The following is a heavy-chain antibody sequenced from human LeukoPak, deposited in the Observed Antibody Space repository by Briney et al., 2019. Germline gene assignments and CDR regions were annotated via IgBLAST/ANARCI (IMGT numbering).Heavy chain of an antibody. V-gene: IGHV4-39*01. CDR2: IHYTGST. Sequence: SQTLSLTCTVSGASISSSSYYWGWIRQPPGKGLEWIATIHYTGSTYHNPSLKSRVTMSVDTSKNQFSLKLSSVTAADTAVYYCARHPSGSSFDYWGQGTLVTVSS. CDR1: GASISSSSYY. D-gene: IGHD3-22*01. J-gene: IGHJ4*02. CDR3: ARHPSGSSFDY.